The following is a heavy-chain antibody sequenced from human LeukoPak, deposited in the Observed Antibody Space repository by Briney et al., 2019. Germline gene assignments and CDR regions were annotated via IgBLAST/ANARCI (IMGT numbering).Heavy chain of an antibody. J-gene: IGHJ3*01. D-gene: IGHD3-16*01. CDR1: GLSFSTYS. Sequence: GGSLRLSCAASGLSFSTYSMNWVRQAPGKGLEWVSSISSSSIYRYYADSVKGRFTISRDNAKKSLYLQMNSLRAEDTAVYYCARDFLHLGGWGQGTMVTVSS. V-gene: IGHV3-21*01. CDR2: ISSSSIYR. CDR3: ARDFLHLGG.